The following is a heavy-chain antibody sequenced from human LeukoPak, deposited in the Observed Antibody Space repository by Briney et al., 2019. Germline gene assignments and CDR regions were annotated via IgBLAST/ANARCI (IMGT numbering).Heavy chain of an antibody. J-gene: IGHJ4*02. CDR2: INHSGST. Sequence: SETLSLTCAVYGGSFSGYYWSWIRQPPGKGLEWIGEINHSGSTNYNPSLKSRVTISVDMSKNHFSLKMNSLTAADTAVYYCARGPYFEYWGQGTLVTVSS. CDR3: ARGPYFEY. CDR1: GGSFSGYY. V-gene: IGHV4-34*01.